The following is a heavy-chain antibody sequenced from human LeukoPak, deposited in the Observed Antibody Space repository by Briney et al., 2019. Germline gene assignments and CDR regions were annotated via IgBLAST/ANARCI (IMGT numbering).Heavy chain of an antibody. CDR2: ISGSGGST. J-gene: IGHJ1*01. CDR3: AIDLDTCHDDTSGYYSGFGY. Sequence: PGGSLRLSCAASGFTFSSYAMSWVRQAPGKGLEGVSAISGSGGSTYYADSVKGRFTISRENSKNTLYLQMNSLRAEDTAVYYCAIDLDTCHDDTSGYYSGFGYWGQGNLVTVSS. D-gene: IGHD3-22*01. V-gene: IGHV3-23*01. CDR1: GFTFSSYA.